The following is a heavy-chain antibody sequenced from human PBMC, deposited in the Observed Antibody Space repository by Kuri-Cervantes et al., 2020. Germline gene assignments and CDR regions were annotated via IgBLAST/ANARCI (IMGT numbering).Heavy chain of an antibody. V-gene: IGHV4-59*01. D-gene: IGHD5-24*01. CDR3: ARGYQEMATLYYFDY. CDR2: IYYSGST. J-gene: IGHJ4*02. Sequence: ESLKISCTVSCGSISSYYWSWIRQPPGKRLEWIGYIYYSGSTNYNPSLKSRVTISVDTSKNQFSLKLSSVTAADTAVYYCARGYQEMATLYYFDYWGQGTLVTVSS. CDR1: CGSISSYY.